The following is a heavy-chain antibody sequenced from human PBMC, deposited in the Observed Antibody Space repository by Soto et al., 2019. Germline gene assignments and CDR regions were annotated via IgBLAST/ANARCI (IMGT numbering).Heavy chain of an antibody. J-gene: IGHJ4*02. Sequence: QLQLQESGPGLVKPSETLSLTCTVSGGSISSSSYYWGWIRQPPGKGLEWIGSIYYSGSTYYNPSLNVRVTLSVXTXKXXFSLKLSSVTAADTAVYYCARRGNSYTGGGWYFDYWGQGTLVTVSS. CDR1: GGSISSSSYY. CDR2: IYYSGST. D-gene: IGHD6-19*01. V-gene: IGHV4-39*01. CDR3: ARRGNSYTGGGWYFDY.